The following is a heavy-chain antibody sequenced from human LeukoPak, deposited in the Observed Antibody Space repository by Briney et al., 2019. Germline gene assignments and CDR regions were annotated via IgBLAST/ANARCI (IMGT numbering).Heavy chain of an antibody. Sequence: SCKASGGTFSSYAMSWVRQAPGKGLEWVSAISGSGVSTYYADSVKGRFTISRDNSKNTLYLQMNSLRAEDTAVYYCAPQGSSWAFDYWGQGTLVTVSS. J-gene: IGHJ4*02. D-gene: IGHD6-13*01. CDR1: GGTFSSYA. CDR3: APQGSSWAFDY. CDR2: ISGSGVST. V-gene: IGHV3-23*01.